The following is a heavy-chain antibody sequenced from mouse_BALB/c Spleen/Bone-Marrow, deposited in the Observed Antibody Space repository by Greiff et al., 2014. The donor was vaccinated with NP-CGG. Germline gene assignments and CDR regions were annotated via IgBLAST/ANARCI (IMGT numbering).Heavy chain of an antibody. Sequence: VQLQQSGAELVRPGTSVKVSCKGSGYAFTNYLIEWVKQRPGQGLEWIGVINSGSGGTKYDEKFKGKATLTADKSSSTAYMQRSSLTSDDSAVYFCARAITDAMDYWGQGTSVPVSS. CDR3: ARAITDAMDY. CDR1: GYAFTNYL. D-gene: IGHD2-4*01. J-gene: IGHJ4*01. CDR2: INSGSGGT. V-gene: IGHV1-54*01.